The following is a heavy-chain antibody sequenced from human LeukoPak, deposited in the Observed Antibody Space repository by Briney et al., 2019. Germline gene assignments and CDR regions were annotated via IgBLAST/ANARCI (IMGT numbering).Heavy chain of an antibody. CDR1: GYSISSGYY. CDR2: IYHSGST. J-gene: IGHJ5*02. CDR3: ARAGYSSGWYRWFDP. V-gene: IGHV4-38-2*02. Sequence: SETLSLTGTVSGYSISSGYYWGWIRQPPGKGLEWIGSIYHSGSTYYNPSLKSRVTISVDTSKNQFSLKLSSVTAADTAVYYCARAGYSSGWYRWFDPWGQGTLVTVSS. D-gene: IGHD6-19*01.